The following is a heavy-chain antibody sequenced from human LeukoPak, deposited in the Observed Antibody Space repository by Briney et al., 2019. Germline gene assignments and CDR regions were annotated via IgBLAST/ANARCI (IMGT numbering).Heavy chain of an antibody. J-gene: IGHJ6*04. D-gene: IGHD3-9*01. CDR3: AREQLTGYYMGYYGMDV. Sequence: SETLSLTCTVSGGSISSGGYYWSWIRQHPGKGLEWIGYIYYSGSTYYNPSLKSRVTISVDTSKNQFSLKLSSVTAADTAVYYCAREQLTGYYMGYYGMDVWGKGTTVTVSS. CDR2: IYYSGST. CDR1: GGSISSGGYY. V-gene: IGHV4-31*03.